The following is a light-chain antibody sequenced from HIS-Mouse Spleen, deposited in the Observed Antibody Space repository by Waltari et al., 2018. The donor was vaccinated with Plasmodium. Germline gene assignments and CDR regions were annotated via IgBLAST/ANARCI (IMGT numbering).Light chain of an antibody. V-gene: IGKV1-5*03. J-gene: IGKJ1*01. CDR2: KAS. CDR3: QQYNSYWT. Sequence: DIQMTQSPSTLSASVGDRVTITCRASQSISSWLAWYQQQPGKAPKLLIYKASILESGGPSRFSGSGSGTEFTLTISSLQPDDFATYYCQQYNSYWTFGQGTKVEIK. CDR1: QSISSW.